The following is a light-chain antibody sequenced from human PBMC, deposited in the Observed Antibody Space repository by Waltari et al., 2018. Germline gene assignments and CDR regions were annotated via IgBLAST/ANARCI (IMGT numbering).Light chain of an antibody. CDR1: SRDGGYYNL. V-gene: IGLV2-23*02. J-gene: IGLJ1*01. Sequence: QSALTQPASVSGSPGQSITISCTGTSRDGGYYNLVSWYQQHPGEVPKLMIYEVSERPSGVSNRFSGSKSGNTASLTISGLQTEDEADYYCCSYAGSMTFAFGSGTEVTVL. CDR3: CSYAGSMTFA. CDR2: EVS.